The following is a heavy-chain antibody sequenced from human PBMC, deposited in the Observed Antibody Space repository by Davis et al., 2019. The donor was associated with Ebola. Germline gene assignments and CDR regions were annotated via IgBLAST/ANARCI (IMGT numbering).Heavy chain of an antibody. CDR2: IYYSGST. CDR3: ARHSIAARYYGMDV. D-gene: IGHD6-6*01. J-gene: IGHJ6*02. Sequence: MPSETLSLTCTVSGGSISSSSYYWGWIRQPPGKGLEWIGSIYYSGSTYYNPSLKSRVTISVDTSKNQFSLKLSSVTAADTAVYYCARHSIAARYYGMDVWGQGTTVTVSS. V-gene: IGHV4-39*01. CDR1: GGSISSSSYY.